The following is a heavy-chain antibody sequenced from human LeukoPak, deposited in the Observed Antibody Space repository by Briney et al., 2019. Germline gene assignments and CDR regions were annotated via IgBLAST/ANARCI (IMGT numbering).Heavy chain of an antibody. CDR3: ARGVGYCSGGSCYGWYDP. D-gene: IGHD2-15*01. CDR1: GGSISTYC. CDR2: ICTSGST. Sequence: SETLSLTCTVSGGSISTYCWSWIRQPAGKGLEWIGHICTSGSTNYNPSLKSRVTISVDTSKNQFSLKLSSVTAADTAVYYCARGVGYCSGGSCYGWYDPWGQGTLVTVSS. J-gene: IGHJ5*02. V-gene: IGHV4-4*07.